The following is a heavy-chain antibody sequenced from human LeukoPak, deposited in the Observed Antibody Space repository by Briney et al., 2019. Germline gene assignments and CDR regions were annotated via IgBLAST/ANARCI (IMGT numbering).Heavy chain of an antibody. CDR2: IYYSGST. J-gene: IGHJ4*02. CDR1: GGSISSYY. D-gene: IGHD3-16*01. Sequence: PSETLPLTCTVSGGSISSYYWSWIRQPPGKGLEWIGYIYYSGSTNYNPSLKSRVTISVDTSKNQFSLKLSSVTAADTAVYYCARHYDYVWGSYYFDYWGQGTLVTVSS. CDR3: ARHYDYVWGSYYFDY. V-gene: IGHV4-59*08.